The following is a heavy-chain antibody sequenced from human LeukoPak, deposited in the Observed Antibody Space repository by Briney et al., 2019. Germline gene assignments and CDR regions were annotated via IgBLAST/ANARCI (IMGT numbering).Heavy chain of an antibody. CDR3: APLETT. V-gene: IGHV3-23*01. CDR1: GFTFRSYA. CDR2: ISGSGANT. D-gene: IGHD1-1*01. Sequence: AGSLCLSCAASGFTFRSYAMSWVRQAPGKGLEWVSGISGSGANTFYADSVKGRFTISRDNSKNTLYLQMNSLTDGDTAVYYCAPLETTWAQGTLVTVSS. J-gene: IGHJ4*02.